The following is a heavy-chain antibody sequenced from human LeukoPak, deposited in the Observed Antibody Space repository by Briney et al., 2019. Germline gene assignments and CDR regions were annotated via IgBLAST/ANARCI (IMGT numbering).Heavy chain of an antibody. CDR1: GGSISSSNW. D-gene: IGHD1-26*01. J-gene: IGHJ4*02. V-gene: IGHV4-4*02. Sequence: SETLSLTCAVSGGSISSSNWWSWVRQPPGKGLEWIGEIYHSGSTNYNPSLKSRVTISVDKSKNQFSLKLSSVTAADTAVYYCARASSIVGATGFDYWGQGTLVTASS. CDR2: IYHSGST. CDR3: ARASSIVGATGFDY.